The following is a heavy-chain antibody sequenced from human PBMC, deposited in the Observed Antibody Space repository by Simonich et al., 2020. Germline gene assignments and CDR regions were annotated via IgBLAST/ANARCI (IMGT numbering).Heavy chain of an antibody. CDR3: AREGAGNDAFDI. D-gene: IGHD1-26*01. Sequence: QVQLVESGGGVVQPGRSLRLSCAASGFTFSSYGVHWVRRAPGKGLGEVAVISYDGRNKYYTDSVKGRFTISRDKSKNTRYLQMNSLRAEDTAVYYCAREGAGNDAFDIWGQGTMVTVSS. CDR1: GFTFSSYG. CDR2: ISYDGRNK. J-gene: IGHJ3*02. V-gene: IGHV3-30*07.